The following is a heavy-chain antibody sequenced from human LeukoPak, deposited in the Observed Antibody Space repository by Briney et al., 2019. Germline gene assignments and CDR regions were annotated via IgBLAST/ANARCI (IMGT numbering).Heavy chain of an antibody. Sequence: GRSLRLSCAASGFTFSSYAMHWVLQAPGKGLEWVAVISYDGSNKYYADSVKGRFTISRDNSKNTLYLQMNSLRAEDTAVYYCARDDSSSWFSFGYWGQGTLVTVSS. J-gene: IGHJ4*02. V-gene: IGHV3-30*04. CDR1: GFTFSSYA. CDR3: ARDDSSSWFSFGY. CDR2: ISYDGSNK. D-gene: IGHD6-13*01.